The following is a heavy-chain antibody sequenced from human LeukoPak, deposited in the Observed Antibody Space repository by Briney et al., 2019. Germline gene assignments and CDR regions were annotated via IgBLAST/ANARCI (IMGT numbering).Heavy chain of an antibody. J-gene: IGHJ4*02. Sequence: PSQTLSLTCTVSGGSISSGSYYWSWIRQPAGKGLEWIGRIYTSGSTNYNPSLKSRVTISVDTSKNQFSLRLSSVTAADTAVYYCARGPPTYSYSRFDYWGQGTLVTVSS. CDR1: GGSISSGSYY. CDR2: IYTSGST. V-gene: IGHV4-61*02. D-gene: IGHD4-11*01. CDR3: ARGPPTYSYSRFDY.